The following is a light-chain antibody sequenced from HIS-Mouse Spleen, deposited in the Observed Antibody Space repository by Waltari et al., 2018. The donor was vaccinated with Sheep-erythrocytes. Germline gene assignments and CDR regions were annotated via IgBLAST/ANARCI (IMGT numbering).Light chain of an antibody. CDR2: DVS. CDR3: CSYAGSYNHV. V-gene: IGLV2-11*01. J-gene: IGLJ1*01. CDR1: SSDVGGYNY. Sequence: SELTQDPAVSVALGQSVTLSCTGTSSDVGGYNYVSWYQQHPGKAPKLMTYDVSKRPSGVPDRFSGSKSGNTASLTISGLQAEDEADYYCCSYAGSYNHVFATGTKVTVL.